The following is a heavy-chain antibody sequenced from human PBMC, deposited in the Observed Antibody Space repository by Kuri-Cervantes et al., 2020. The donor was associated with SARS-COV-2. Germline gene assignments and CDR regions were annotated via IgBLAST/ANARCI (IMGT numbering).Heavy chain of an antibody. CDR3: AKDGSGWGYYYYGMDV. D-gene: IGHD6-19*01. CDR1: GFTFSSYY. CDR2: IKQDGSEK. Sequence: GESLKISCAASGFTFSSYYMSWVRQAPGKGLEWVANIKQDGSEKYYVDSVKGRFTISRDNAKNSLYLQMNSLRAEDTALYYCAKDGSGWGYYYYGMDVWGQGTTVTVSS. J-gene: IGHJ6*02. V-gene: IGHV3-7*03.